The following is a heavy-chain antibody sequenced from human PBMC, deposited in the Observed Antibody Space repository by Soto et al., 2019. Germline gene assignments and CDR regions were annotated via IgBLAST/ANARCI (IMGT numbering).Heavy chain of an antibody. CDR2: VKSKNDGGTT. Sequence: EVHLVESGGGLVKPGGSLRLSCAASGFTFSNAWINWVRQAPGKGLEWVGRVKSKNDGGTTDFAAPVKGRFAISRDDSKHMVYLEMNSLQTEDTAIYYCTTDSYITSIIVRFDYWGHGTLVTVSS. CDR3: TTDSYITSIIVRFDY. D-gene: IGHD3-22*01. V-gene: IGHV3-15*07. J-gene: IGHJ4*01. CDR1: GFTFSNAW.